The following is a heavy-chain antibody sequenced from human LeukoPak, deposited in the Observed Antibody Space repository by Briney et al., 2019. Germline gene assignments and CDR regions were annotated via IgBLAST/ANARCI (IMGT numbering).Heavy chain of an antibody. CDR1: GFIFGDYV. V-gene: IGHV3-9*01. CDR2: ISYNSGSN. J-gene: IGHJ4*02. CDR3: AKRGVVIRVILVGFHKEAYYFDS. D-gene: IGHD3-22*01. Sequence: PGRSLRLSCAASGFIFGDYVMHWVRQAPGKGLEWVSGISYNSGSNGYADSVKGRFTISRDNPKHTLYLQMNSLSAEDTAVYFCAKRGVVIRVILVGFHKEAYYFDSWGQGALVTVSS.